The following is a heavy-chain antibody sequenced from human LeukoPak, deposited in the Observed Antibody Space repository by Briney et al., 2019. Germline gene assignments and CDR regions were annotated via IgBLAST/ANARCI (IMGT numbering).Heavy chain of an antibody. Sequence: GGSLRLSCAASGFTFTNNWMTWFRQAPGKGLEWVANVNEDGSEKNYVDSVKGRFTISRDNAKNSVYLQMDNLRVEETAVYYCARGRGWIDPWGQGTLVTVSS. CDR2: VNEDGSEK. CDR1: GFTFTNNW. V-gene: IGHV3-7*01. J-gene: IGHJ5*02. D-gene: IGHD5-24*01. CDR3: ARGRGWIDP.